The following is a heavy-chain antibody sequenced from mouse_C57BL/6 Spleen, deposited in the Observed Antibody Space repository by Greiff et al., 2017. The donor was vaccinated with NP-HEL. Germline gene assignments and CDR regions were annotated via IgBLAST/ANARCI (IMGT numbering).Heavy chain of an antibody. Sequence: QVQLQQPGAELVKPGASVKLSCKASGYTFTSYWMQWVKQRPGQGLEWIGEIDPSDSYTNYNQKFKGKATLTVDTSSSTAYMQLSSLTSEDSAVYYCARPSHYYGSSYPFAYWGQGTLVTVSA. D-gene: IGHD1-1*01. CDR1: GYTFTSYW. J-gene: IGHJ3*01. CDR3: ARPSHYYGSSYPFAY. V-gene: IGHV1-50*01. CDR2: IDPSDSYT.